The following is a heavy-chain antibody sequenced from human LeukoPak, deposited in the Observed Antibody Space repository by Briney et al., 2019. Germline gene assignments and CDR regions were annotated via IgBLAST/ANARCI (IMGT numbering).Heavy chain of an antibody. CDR3: ARTQGGAFDI. V-gene: IGHV3-23*01. D-gene: IGHD1-7*01. CDR2: ISGSDGST. J-gene: IGHJ3*02. Sequence: GGSLRLSCAASGFTFSKYAMSWVRQAPGKGLEWVSGISGSDGSTYYADSVKGRFTISRDNSKNTLYLQMNSLRAEDTAVYYCARTQGGAFDIWGQGTMVTVSS. CDR1: GFTFSKYA.